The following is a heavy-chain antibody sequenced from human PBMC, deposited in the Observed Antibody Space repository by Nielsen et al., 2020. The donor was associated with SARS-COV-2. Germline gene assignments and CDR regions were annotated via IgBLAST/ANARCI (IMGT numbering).Heavy chain of an antibody. CDR2: ISYDGSNK. J-gene: IGHJ4*02. Sequence: GESLKISCAASGFTFSSYAMHWVRQAPGKGLEWVAVISYDGSNKYYAGSVKGRFTISRDNSKNTLYLQMNSLRAEDTAVYYCARGGSSFDYWGQGTLVTVSS. CDR3: ARGGSSFDY. CDR1: GFTFSSYA. V-gene: IGHV3-30*04. D-gene: IGHD6-13*01.